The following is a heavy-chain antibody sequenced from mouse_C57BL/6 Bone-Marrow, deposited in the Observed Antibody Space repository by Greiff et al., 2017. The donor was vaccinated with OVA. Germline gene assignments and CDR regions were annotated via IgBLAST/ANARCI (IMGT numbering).Heavy chain of an antibody. CDR2: IWSGGST. Sequence: VQLKESGPGLVQPSQSLSITCTVSGFSLTSYGVHWVRQSPGKGLEWLGVIWSGGSTDYNAAFISRLSISKDNSKSQVFFKMNSLQADDTAIYYCARKTATYCSSPYWYFDVWGTGTTVTVSS. V-gene: IGHV2-2*01. CDR1: GFSLTSYG. D-gene: IGHD1-1*01. CDR3: ARKTATYCSSPYWYFDV. J-gene: IGHJ1*03.